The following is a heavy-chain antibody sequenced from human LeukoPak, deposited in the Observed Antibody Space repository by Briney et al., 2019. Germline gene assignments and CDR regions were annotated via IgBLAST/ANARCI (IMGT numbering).Heavy chain of an antibody. CDR2: IWYDVSNK. J-gene: IGHJ4*02. CDR3: ARDLGGGSGSYNVDY. CDR1: GFTFSSYG. D-gene: IGHD3-10*01. V-gene: IGHV3-33*01. Sequence: GGSLRLSCAASGFTFSSYGMHWVRQAPGKGLEWVAVIWYDVSNKYYADSVKGRFTISRDNSKNTLYLQMNSLRAEDTAVYYCARDLGGGSGSYNVDYWGQGTLVTVSS.